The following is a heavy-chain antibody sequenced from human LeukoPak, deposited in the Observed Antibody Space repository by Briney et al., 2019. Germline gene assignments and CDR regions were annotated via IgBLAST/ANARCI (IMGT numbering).Heavy chain of an antibody. J-gene: IGHJ6*03. V-gene: IGHV3-48*03. CDR1: GFTFSSYE. CDR3: ARVYGSGSYMPDYYYYYYMDV. Sequence: AGGSLRLSCAASGFTFSSYEMNWVRQAPGKGLEWVSYISSSGSTIYYADSVKGRFTISRDNAKNTLYLQMNSLRAEDTAVYYCARVYGSGSYMPDYYYYYYMDVWGKGTTVTVSS. D-gene: IGHD3-10*01. CDR2: ISSSGSTI.